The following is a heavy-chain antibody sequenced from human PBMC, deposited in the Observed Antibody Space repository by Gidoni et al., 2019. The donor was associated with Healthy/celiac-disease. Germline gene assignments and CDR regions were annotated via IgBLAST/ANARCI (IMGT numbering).Heavy chain of an antibody. CDR3: TRGIAVAGTEAYWYFDL. Sequence: QVQLVESGGGVVQPGRSLRLSWAASGFTFSSYAMHWVRQAPGKGLEWLAVISYDGSNKYYADSVKGRLTISRDNSKNTLLLQMNSLRAEDTAVYYCTRGIAVAGTEAYWYFDLWGRGTLVTVSS. CDR2: ISYDGSNK. CDR1: GFTFSSYA. J-gene: IGHJ2*01. V-gene: IGHV3-30-3*01. D-gene: IGHD6-19*01.